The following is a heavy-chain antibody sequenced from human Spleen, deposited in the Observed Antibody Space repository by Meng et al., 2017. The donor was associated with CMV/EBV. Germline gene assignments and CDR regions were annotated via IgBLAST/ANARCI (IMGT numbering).Heavy chain of an antibody. J-gene: IGHJ4*02. Sequence: GGSLRLSCAASGFMFTTYWMSWVRQAPGKGLEWVANIKQDGSEKYYADSLKGRFTISRDNANNSLFLQMNSLRAEDTAVYYCAREGQFISGGDYWGQGTLVTVSS. CDR2: IKQDGSEK. CDR1: GFMFTTYW. CDR3: AREGQFISGGDY. V-gene: IGHV3-7*01. D-gene: IGHD6-19*01.